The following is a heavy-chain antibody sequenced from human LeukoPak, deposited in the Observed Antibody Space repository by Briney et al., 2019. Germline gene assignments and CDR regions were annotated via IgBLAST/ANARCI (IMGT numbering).Heavy chain of an antibody. Sequence: PGGSLRLSCAASGFTFDDYAMHWVRQAPGKGLEWVSGISWNSGSIGYADSVKGRFTISRDNAKNSLYLQMNSLRAEDTALYYCAKLSGYDHKGAFDYWGQGTLVTVSS. J-gene: IGHJ4*02. CDR2: ISWNSGSI. CDR1: GFTFDDYA. D-gene: IGHD5-12*01. V-gene: IGHV3-9*01. CDR3: AKLSGYDHKGAFDY.